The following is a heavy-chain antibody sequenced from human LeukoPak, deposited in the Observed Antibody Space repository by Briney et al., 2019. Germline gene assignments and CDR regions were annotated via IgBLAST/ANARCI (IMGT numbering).Heavy chain of an antibody. J-gene: IGHJ4*02. CDR2: ISSSGSTI. D-gene: IGHD2-2*01. CDR3: ARHFCSSTSCSN. CDR1: GFTFSSYE. V-gene: IGHV3-48*03. Sequence: PGGSLRLSCAASGFTFSSYEMHWVRQAPGKGLEWVSYISSSGSTIYYADSVKGRFTISRDNAKNSLYLQMNSLRTEDTAVYYCARHFCSSTSCSNWGQGTLVTVSS.